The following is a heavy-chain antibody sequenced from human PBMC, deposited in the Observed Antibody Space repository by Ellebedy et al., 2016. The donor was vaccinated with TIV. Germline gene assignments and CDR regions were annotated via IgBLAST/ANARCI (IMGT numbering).Heavy chain of an antibody. Sequence: GESLKISCAASGFTFGCCAMSWVRQAPGKGLEWVSVISNGGYTTYADSVKGRFTISRDNSKNTLYLQMNSLRADDTAMYYCARTSTMTTFGASDFWGQGTMVTVSS. CDR2: ISNGGYT. V-gene: IGHV3-23*01. J-gene: IGHJ3*01. D-gene: IGHD3-16*01. CDR1: GFTFGCCA. CDR3: ARTSTMTTFGASDF.